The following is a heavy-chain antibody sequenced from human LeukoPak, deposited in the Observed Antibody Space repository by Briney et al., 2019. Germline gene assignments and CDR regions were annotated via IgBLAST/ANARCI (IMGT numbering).Heavy chain of an antibody. D-gene: IGHD3-10*01. J-gene: IGHJ4*02. CDR3: AKAGGRGSGSYWWSFDY. V-gene: IGHV3-23*01. Sequence: PGGSLRLSCVASGFTFSGYAMSWVRQAPGKGLGWVSTISGSGGSTDYADSVKGRFTISRDTSKNAVYLQMNSLRAEDTAVYYCAKAGGRGSGSYWWSFDYWGQGTLVTVSS. CDR2: ISGSGGST. CDR1: GFTFSGYA.